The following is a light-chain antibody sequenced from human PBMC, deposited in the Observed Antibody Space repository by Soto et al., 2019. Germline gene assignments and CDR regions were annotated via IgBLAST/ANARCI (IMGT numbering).Light chain of an antibody. CDR3: QHYSSSPPEFT. J-gene: IGKJ3*01. V-gene: IGKV3-20*01. Sequence: EIVLTQSPATLSLSPGERATLSCRASQSVSSSYLAWYQQRPGQAPRLLIFGASYRVTGIPDRFSGSGSGTDFTVTISRLEPEDFAVYYCQHYSSSPPEFTFGPGTKVDSK. CDR1: QSVSSSY. CDR2: GAS.